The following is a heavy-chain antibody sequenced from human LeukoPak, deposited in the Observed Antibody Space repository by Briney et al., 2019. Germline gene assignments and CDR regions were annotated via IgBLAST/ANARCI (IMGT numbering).Heavy chain of an antibody. D-gene: IGHD2-2*01. CDR2: IYHSGST. Sequence: KTSETLSLTCTVSGYSISSGYYWGWIRPPPGKGLEWIGSIYHSGSTYYNPSLKSRVTISVDTSKNQFSLKLSSVTAADTAVYYCARSGGYCSSTSCWGNSYYFDYWGQGTLVTVSS. CDR1: GYSISSGYY. J-gene: IGHJ4*02. CDR3: ARSGGYCSSTSCWGNSYYFDY. V-gene: IGHV4-38-2*02.